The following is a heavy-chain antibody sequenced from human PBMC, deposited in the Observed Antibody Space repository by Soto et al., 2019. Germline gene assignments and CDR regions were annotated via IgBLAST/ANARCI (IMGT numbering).Heavy chain of an antibody. J-gene: IGHJ4*02. D-gene: IGHD2-15*01. Sequence: GPTLVNPTQTLTLTRTFSGFSLSTSAVGVGWIRQPPGKALEWLAFIYWDDDKRYSPSLKSSLTITKDTSKNQVVLAMTNMDPVDTATYYCAHLVVAGLTYYFDYWGQGTLVTVSS. CDR2: IYWDDDK. CDR3: AHLVVAGLTYYFDY. CDR1: GFSLSTSAVG. V-gene: IGHV2-5*02.